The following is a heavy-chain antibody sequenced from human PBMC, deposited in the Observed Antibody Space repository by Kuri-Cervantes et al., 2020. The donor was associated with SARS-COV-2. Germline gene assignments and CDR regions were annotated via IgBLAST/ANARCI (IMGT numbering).Heavy chain of an antibody. J-gene: IGHJ5*02. V-gene: IGHV4-34*01. CDR2: INHSGST. CDR3: VRHQYQLLFSGGTWFDP. D-gene: IGHD2-2*01. CDR1: CGSFSGYY. Sequence: SQTLSLTWSVHCGSFSGYYCSWIRQPPGKGLEWIGEINHSGSTNYNPSLKSRVTISVDTSSKQFSLKLNSVTAADTAVYYCVRHQYQLLFSGGTWFDPWSQGTLVTVSS.